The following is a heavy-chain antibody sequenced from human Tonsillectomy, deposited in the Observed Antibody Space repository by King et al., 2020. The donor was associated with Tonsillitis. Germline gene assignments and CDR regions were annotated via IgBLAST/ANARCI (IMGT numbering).Heavy chain of an antibody. J-gene: IGHJ4*02. D-gene: IGHD6-13*01. CDR1: GYSISSGYY. CDR2: IYHSGST. V-gene: IGHV4-38-2*02. CDR3: ARDDGYSSSWYFDY. Sequence: QLQESGPGLVKPSETLSLTCTVSGYSISSGYYWGWIRQPPGKGLEWIGSIYHSGSTYYNPSLKSRVTISVDTSKNQFSLKLSSVTAADTAVYYCARDDGYSSSWYFDYWGQGTLVTVSS.